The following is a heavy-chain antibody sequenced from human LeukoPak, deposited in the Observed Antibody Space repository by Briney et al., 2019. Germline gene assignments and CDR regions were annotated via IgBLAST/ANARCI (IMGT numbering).Heavy chain of an antibody. CDR3: ARQPSVPRMAYDSSGYYFDY. CDR2: IYYSGST. V-gene: IGHV4-59*08. J-gene: IGHJ4*02. CDR1: GGSISSYY. D-gene: IGHD3-22*01. Sequence: SETLSLTCTVSGGSISSYYWSWIRQPPGKGLEWIWYIYYSGSTNYNPSLKSRVTILVATSKNQFPLKLSSVTAADTAVYYCARQPSVPRMAYDSSGYYFDYWGQGTLVTVSS.